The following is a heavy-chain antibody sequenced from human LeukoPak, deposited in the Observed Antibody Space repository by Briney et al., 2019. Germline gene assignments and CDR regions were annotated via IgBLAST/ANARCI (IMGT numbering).Heavy chain of an antibody. CDR3: ARDHQDETDAFDI. CDR1: GDTFRRYA. J-gene: IGHJ3*02. V-gene: IGHV1-69*13. CDR2: IIPIFGTT. Sequence: ASVKVSCKASGDTFRRYAISWVRQAPGQGLEWMGGIIPIFGTTNYPQKFQGRVTITADESTATAYMELSGLRSEDTAVYYCARDHQDETDAFDIWGQGTMVTVSS.